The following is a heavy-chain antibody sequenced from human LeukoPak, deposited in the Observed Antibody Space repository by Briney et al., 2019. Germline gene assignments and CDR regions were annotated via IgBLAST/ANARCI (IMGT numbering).Heavy chain of an antibody. CDR1: GASISSANYY. D-gene: IGHD1-7*01. CDR3: ARGSNWNYAAFDY. Sequence: SETLSLTCTVSGASISSANYYWGWIRQPAGKGLEWIGTIYYSGSTYYNPSLKSRVTMPVDTFKNQFSLKLSSVTAADTAVYYCARGSNWNYAAFDYWGQGTLVTVSS. V-gene: IGHV4-39*07. J-gene: IGHJ4*02. CDR2: IYYSGST.